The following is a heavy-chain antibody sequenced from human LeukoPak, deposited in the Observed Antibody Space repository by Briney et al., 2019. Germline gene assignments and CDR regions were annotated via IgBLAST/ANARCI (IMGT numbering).Heavy chain of an antibody. CDR2: INHRGCT. V-gene: IGHV4-34*01. Sequence: SETLSLTCAVYGGSFSGYYWSWIRQPPGKGLDWIGEINHRGCTNYNPSRKSRVTISVDTSKNQFSLKLSSVTAADTAVYYCARLGWYWHHYFDYWGQGTLVTVSS. CDR1: GGSFSGYY. D-gene: IGHD6-19*01. CDR3: ARLGWYWHHYFDY. J-gene: IGHJ4*02.